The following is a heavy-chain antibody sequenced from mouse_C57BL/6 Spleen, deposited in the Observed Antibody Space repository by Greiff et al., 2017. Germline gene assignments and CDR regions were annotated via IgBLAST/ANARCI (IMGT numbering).Heavy chain of an antibody. CDR2: IYCDDDK. V-gene: IGHV8-12*01. Sequence: QVTLKVSGPGILQSSQTLSLTCSFSGFSLSTSGMGVSWIRPPSGNGLEWLAHIYCDDDKRYNPSLKSRPTISKDTSRNQVFLTITSVGTAETAPDYCARSFGGSTTVVASEFAYGGKGTLGTVSA. CDR3: ARSFGGSTTVVASEFAY. J-gene: IGHJ3*01. CDR1: GFSLSTSGMG. D-gene: IGHD1-1*01.